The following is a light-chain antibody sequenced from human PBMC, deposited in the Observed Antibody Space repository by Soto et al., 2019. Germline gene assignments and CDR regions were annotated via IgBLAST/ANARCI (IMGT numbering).Light chain of an antibody. V-gene: IGKV3-20*01. CDR1: QSVSSSY. J-gene: IGKJ4*01. CDR3: QQYGSSSLT. CDR2: GAS. Sequence: EIVLTQSPGTMSLSPGERATLSCRASQSVSSSYLAWYQQKPGQAPRLLIYGASSRATGIPDRFSGSGSGTDFTLTISRLEPEDCAVDYCQQYGSSSLTLGGGTKVEL.